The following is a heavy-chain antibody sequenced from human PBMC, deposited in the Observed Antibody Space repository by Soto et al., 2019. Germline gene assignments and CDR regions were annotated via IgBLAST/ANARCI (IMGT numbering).Heavy chain of an antibody. CDR2: IYPGDSDT. J-gene: IGHJ5*02. V-gene: IGHV5-51*01. CDR1: GYIFSKYW. D-gene: IGHD1-26*01. CDR3: ARHPPYSGSQEP. Sequence: PGESLRISCKSSGYIFSKYWIGWVRQMPGKGLEWMGIIYPGDSDTRYSPSFQGQVTISADKSITTAYLQWRSLKASDTAIYYCARHPPYSGSQEPWGQGTLVTVSS.